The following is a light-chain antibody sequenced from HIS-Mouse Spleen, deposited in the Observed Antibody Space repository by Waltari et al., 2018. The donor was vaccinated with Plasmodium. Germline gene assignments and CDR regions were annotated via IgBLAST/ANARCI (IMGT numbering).Light chain of an antibody. CDR3: SSYTSSSTLV. J-gene: IGLJ2*01. CDR1: SSDVGGSNY. CDR2: DVS. V-gene: IGLV2-14*03. Sequence: QSALTQPASVSGSPGQSITLSCTGTSSDVGGSNYVAWYQQHPGKAPNLMIYDVSNRPSGVSNRFSGSKSGNTASLTISGLQAEDEADYYCSSYTSSSTLVFGGGTKLTVL.